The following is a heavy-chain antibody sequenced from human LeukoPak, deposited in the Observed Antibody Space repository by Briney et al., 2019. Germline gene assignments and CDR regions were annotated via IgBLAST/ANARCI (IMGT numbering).Heavy chain of an antibody. V-gene: IGHV3-23*01. CDR3: ANDVRRCNGACT. J-gene: IGHJ5*02. CDR2: ISGSGGST. CDR1: GFTFSSYA. Sequence: PGGSLKLSCAASGFTFSSYAMSWVRQAPGKGLEWVSAISGSGGSTYYADSVKGRFTISRDNSKNTLYLQMNSLRAEDTAVYYCANDVRRCNGACTWGQGTLVTVSS. D-gene: IGHD2-8*01.